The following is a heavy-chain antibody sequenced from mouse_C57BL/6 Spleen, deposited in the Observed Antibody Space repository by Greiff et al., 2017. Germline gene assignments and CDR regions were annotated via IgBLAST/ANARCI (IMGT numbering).Heavy chain of an antibody. CDR3: TRKERWLGY. J-gene: IGHJ2*01. D-gene: IGHD1-1*02. CDR1: GYTFTDYE. Sequence: QVQLKESGAELVRPGASVTLSCKASGYTFTDYEMHWVKQTPVHGLEWIGAIDPETGGTAYNQKFKGKAILTADKSSSTAYMELRSLTSEDAAVYYCTRKERWLGYWGQGTTLTVSS. V-gene: IGHV1-15*01. CDR2: IDPETGGT.